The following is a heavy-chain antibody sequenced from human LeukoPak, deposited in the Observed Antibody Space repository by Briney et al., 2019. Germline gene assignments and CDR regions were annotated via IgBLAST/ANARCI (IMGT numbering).Heavy chain of an antibody. CDR2: ISSSSSTI. D-gene: IGHD3-22*01. J-gene: IGHJ3*02. CDR3: ARYQLYYEVAFDI. V-gene: IGHV3-48*01. Sequence: GGSLRLSCAAPGFTFSSYSMNWVRQAPGKGLEWVSYISSSSSTIYYADSVKGRFTISRDNAKNSLYLQMNSLRAEDTAVYYCARYQLYYEVAFDIWSQGTMVTVSS. CDR1: GFTFSSYS.